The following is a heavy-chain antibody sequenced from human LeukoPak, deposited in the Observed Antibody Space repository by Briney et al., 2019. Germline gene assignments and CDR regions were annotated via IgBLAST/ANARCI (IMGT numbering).Heavy chain of an antibody. CDR1: GYSISSGYY. D-gene: IGHD5-18*01. J-gene: IGHJ4*02. CDR2: IYHSGST. CDR3: ASRGYSYGWGD. V-gene: IGHV4-38-2*02. Sequence: PSETLSLTCTVSGYSISSGYYGGWIRQPPGKGLEWIGSIYHSGSTYYNPSLKSRVTISVDTSKNQFSLKLSSVTAADKAEYYCASRGYSYGWGDWGQGTLVTVSS.